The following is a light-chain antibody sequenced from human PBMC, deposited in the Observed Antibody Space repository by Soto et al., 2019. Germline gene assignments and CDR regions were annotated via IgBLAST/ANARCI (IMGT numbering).Light chain of an antibody. CDR2: EVT. CDR3: CSYAGSFTGV. Sequence: QSALTQPRSVSGSPGQSVTISCTGTGSDVGGYDYVSWYQQHPGKAPKLMIYEVTKWPSGVPDRFSGSKSGNTASLTISGLQAEDEADYYCCSYAGSFTGVFGGGTKLTVL. CDR1: GSDVGGYDY. V-gene: IGLV2-11*01. J-gene: IGLJ3*02.